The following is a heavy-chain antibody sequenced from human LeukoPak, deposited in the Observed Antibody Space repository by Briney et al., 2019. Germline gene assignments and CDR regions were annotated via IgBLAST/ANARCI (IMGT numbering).Heavy chain of an antibody. D-gene: IGHD6-19*01. V-gene: IGHV3-23*01. CDR1: GFTFTTYG. CDR2: IGGSGVRT. J-gene: IGHJ4*02. CDR3: ARVGSGWDYYFDY. Sequence: PGGSLRLSCSASGFTFTTYGMNWVRQAPGKGLEWVSGIGGSGVRTYYADSVKGRFTISRDNSRNTVYLQMKSLRDEDTAVYYCARVGSGWDYYFDYWGQGTLVTVSS.